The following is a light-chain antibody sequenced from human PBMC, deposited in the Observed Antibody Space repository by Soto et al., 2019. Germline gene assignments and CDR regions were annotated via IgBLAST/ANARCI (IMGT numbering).Light chain of an antibody. V-gene: IGLV2-14*03. CDR1: RTDVDGHDY. J-gene: IGLJ1*01. Sequence: QSVLTQPASLSGSPGQSITISCTGARTDVDGHDYVSWYQQHPGQAPKLMIFDVHNRPSGVSSRFSGSKSGDTASLTISGLQAEDDGDYYCSSYTAXAPFYVFGTGTKVTVL. CDR3: SSYTAXAPFYV. CDR2: DVH.